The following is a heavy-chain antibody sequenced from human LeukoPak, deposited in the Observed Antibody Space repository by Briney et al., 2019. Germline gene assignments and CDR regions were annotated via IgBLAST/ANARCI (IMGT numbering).Heavy chain of an antibody. CDR1: GFTFSSYS. CDR2: ISGSSSTI. Sequence: GGSLRLSCAASGFTFSSYSMNWVRQAPGKGLEWVSYISGSSSTIYYADSVKGRFTISRDNAKNSLYLQMNSLRAEDTAVYYCARDREVYDYVWGSYRLYYYYYGMDVWGQGTTVTVSS. J-gene: IGHJ6*02. CDR3: ARDREVYDYVWGSYRLYYYYYGMDV. V-gene: IGHV3-48*04. D-gene: IGHD3-16*02.